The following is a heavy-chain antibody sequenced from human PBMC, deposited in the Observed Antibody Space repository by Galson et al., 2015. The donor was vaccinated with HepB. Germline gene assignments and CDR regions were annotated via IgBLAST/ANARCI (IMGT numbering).Heavy chain of an antibody. V-gene: IGHV1-69*13. J-gene: IGHJ4*02. D-gene: IGHD1-26*01. CDR2: IIPIFGTA. CDR1: GGTFSSYA. Sequence: SVKVSCKASGGTFSSYAISWVRQAPGQGLEWMGGIIPIFGTANYAQKFQGRVTITADESTSTAYMELSSLRSEDTAVYYCARLKNPDSGSYYGTQYYFDYWGQGTLVTVSS. CDR3: ARLKNPDSGSYYGTQYYFDY.